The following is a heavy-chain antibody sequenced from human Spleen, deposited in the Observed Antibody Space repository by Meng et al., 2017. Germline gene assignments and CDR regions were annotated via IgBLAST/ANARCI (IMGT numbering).Heavy chain of an antibody. CDR2: ISYSGST. CDR3: ARVPRCSAGSCYPGYFDY. V-gene: IGHV4-39*07. D-gene: IGHD2-15*01. J-gene: IGHJ4*02. CDR1: GGSISSGSYY. Sequence: SETLSLTCTVSGGSISSGSYYWTWIRQPPGKGLEWIGSISYSGSTYYNPSLKSRVTISIDTSKNQFSLKLTSVTAADTAVYYCARVPRCSAGSCYPGYFDYWGQGTLVTRLL.